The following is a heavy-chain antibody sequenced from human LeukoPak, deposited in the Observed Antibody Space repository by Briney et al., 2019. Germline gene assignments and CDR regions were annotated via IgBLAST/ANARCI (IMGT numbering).Heavy chain of an antibody. CDR3: ARLSGVDAFDI. CDR2: IYYSGST. V-gene: IGHV4-30-4*01. CDR1: GGSISSGDYY. D-gene: IGHD5-12*01. Sequence: SETLSLTCTVSGGSISSGDYYWSWIRQPPGKGLEWIGYIYYSGSTYYNPSLKSRVTISVDTSKNQFSLKLSSVTAADTAVYYCARLSGVDAFDIWGQGTMVTVSS. J-gene: IGHJ3*02.